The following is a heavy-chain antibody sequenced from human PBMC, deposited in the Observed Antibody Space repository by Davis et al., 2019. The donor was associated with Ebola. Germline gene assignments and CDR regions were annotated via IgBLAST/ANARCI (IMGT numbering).Heavy chain of an antibody. CDR3: ARERVVPATRGEGYYYYGMDV. CDR2: IYQSRST. CDR1: GGSISSVGYS. Sequence: MPSETLSLTCTLFGGSISSVGYSWSWIRQPPGKGLEWTGYIYQSRSTYYNSSPKSRVTITVDRSKNQFSLKLSSVTAADTAVYYCARERVVPATRGEGYYYYGMDVWGQGTTVTVSS. J-gene: IGHJ6*02. V-gene: IGHV4-30-2*01. D-gene: IGHD2-2*01.